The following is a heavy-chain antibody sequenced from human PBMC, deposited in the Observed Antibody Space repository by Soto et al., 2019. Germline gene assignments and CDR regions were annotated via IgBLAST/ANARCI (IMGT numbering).Heavy chain of an antibody. CDR1: GYTFTNYY. CDR2: INPTGGRA. CDR3: SRLTTMVREINDDPFDF. D-gene: IGHD3-10*01. V-gene: IGHV1-46*03. J-gene: IGHJ4*03. Sequence: QVQLVQSGGEVKKPGASVRVSCKASGYTFTNYYIHWVRQAPGQGLEWMGVINPTGGRASYAPKFQGRVTLARDTSTSSAYMELSSLSSDDTAVYFCSRLTTMVREINDDPFDFWGQGTLVTVSS.